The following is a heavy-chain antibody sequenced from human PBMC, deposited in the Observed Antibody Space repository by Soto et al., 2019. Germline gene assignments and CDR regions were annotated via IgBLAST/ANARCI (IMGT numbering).Heavy chain of an antibody. CDR3: ARGRLRGVVTAIPTYYYGMDV. Sequence: GASVKVSCKASGGTFSSYAISWVRQAPGQGLEWMGGIIPIFGTANYAQKFQGRVTITADKSTSTAYMELSSLRSEDTAVYYCARGRLRGVVTAIPTYYYGMDVWGQGTTVTVSS. V-gene: IGHV1-69*06. CDR1: GGTFSSYA. J-gene: IGHJ6*02. CDR2: IIPIFGTA. D-gene: IGHD2-21*02.